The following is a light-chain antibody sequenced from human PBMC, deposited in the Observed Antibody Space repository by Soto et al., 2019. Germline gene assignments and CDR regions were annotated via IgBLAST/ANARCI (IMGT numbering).Light chain of an antibody. V-gene: IGLV2-18*02. CDR2: EVS. CDR3: SSYTSSNTLL. CDR1: SSDVGTYNR. Sequence: QSALTQPPSVSGSPGQSVTISCTGTSSDVGTYNRVSWYQQPPGTAPKLMIYEVSNRPSGVPDRFSGSKSDNTASLTISGLQAEDEADYYCSSYTSSNTLLFGGGTKLTVL. J-gene: IGLJ2*01.